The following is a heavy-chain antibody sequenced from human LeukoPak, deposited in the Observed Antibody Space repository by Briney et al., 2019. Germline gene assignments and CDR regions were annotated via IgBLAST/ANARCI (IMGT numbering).Heavy chain of an antibody. CDR3: ARVMWELLWDALTI. CDR1: GDTFTGYY. CDR2: INPNSGGT. D-gene: IGHD1-26*01. V-gene: IGHV1-2*02. Sequence: ASVKVSCKASGDTFTGYYMHWVRQAPGQGLEWMGWINPNSGGTNYAQKFQGRVTMTRDTSISTAYMELNRLRYDDTAVYYCARVMWELLWDALTIWGQGTMVTVSS. J-gene: IGHJ3*02.